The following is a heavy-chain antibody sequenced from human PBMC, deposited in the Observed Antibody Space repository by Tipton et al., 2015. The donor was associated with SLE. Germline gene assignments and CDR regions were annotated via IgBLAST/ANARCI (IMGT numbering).Heavy chain of an antibody. J-gene: IGHJ4*02. V-gene: IGHV7-4-1*02. CDR3: ARESYYAAGNQGFAC. CDR1: GYTFTSYA. D-gene: IGHD3-10*01. CDR2: INTNTGNP. Sequence: SGAEVKKPGASVKVSCKASGYTFTSYAMNWVRQAPGQGREWMGWINTNTGNPTYAQGFTGRFVSSLDTSVSTAYLQISSLKAEDTAMYYCARESYYAAGNQGFACWGQGTLVIVSS.